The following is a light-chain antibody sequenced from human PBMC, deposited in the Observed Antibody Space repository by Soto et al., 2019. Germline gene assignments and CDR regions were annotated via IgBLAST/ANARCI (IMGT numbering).Light chain of an antibody. J-gene: IGLJ3*02. V-gene: IGLV2-14*01. CDR1: SSDIGGYKY. CDR2: EVS. CDR3: TSYSRHRVLV. Sequence: QSVLTQPASVSGSLGRSITISCTGTSSDIGGYKYVSWYQQHPGKAPKLIIFEVSNRPSGVSDRFSGSNSGNTASLTISGLQAEDEADYYCTSYSRHRVLVFGRGTKVTVL.